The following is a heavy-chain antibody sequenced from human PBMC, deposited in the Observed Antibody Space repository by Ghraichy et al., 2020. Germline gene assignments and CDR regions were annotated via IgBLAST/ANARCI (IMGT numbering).Heavy chain of an antibody. CDR2: IYYSGST. J-gene: IGHJ4*02. CDR1: GGSISSYY. D-gene: IGHD3-10*01. CDR3: ARLKDMVDY. V-gene: IGHV4-59*08. Sequence: LSLTCTVSGGSISSYYWSWIRQPPGKGLEWIGYIYYSGSTNYNPSLKSRVTISVDTSKNQFSLKLSSVTAADTAVYYCARLKDMVDYWGQGTLVTVSS.